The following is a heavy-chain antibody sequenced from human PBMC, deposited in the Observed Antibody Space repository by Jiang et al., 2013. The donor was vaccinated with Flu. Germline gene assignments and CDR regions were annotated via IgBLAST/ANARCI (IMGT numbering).Heavy chain of an antibody. J-gene: IGHJ3*02. CDR3: ARDGGVNYCGGDCYPTSFDLAFDI. CDR1: GGSISSSSYY. CDR2: IYYSGST. V-gene: IGHV4-39*07. D-gene: IGHD2-21*01. Sequence: GGSISSSSYYWGWIRQPPGKGRGVDWSIYYSGSTYYNPSLKSRVTISVDTSKNQFSLKLSSVTAADTAVYYCARDGGVNYCGGDCYPTSFDLAFDIWGQGTMVTVSS.